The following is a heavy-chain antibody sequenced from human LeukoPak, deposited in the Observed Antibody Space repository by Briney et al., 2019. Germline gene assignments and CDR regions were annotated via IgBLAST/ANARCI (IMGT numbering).Heavy chain of an antibody. CDR2: ISGSGGST. J-gene: IGHJ4*02. CDR3: AKSAGQQLVPLYFDY. Sequence: GGSLRLSCAASGFTFSSYAMSWVRQAPGKGLEWVSAISGSGGSTYYADFVKGRFTISRDNSKNTLYLQMNSPRAEDTAVYYCAKSAGQQLVPLYFDYWGQGTLVTVSS. V-gene: IGHV3-23*01. CDR1: GFTFSSYA. D-gene: IGHD6-13*01.